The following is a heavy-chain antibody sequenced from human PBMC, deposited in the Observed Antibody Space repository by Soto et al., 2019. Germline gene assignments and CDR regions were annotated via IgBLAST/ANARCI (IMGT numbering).Heavy chain of an antibody. CDR1: GYTFNAFG. J-gene: IGHJ5*02. CDR3: ARDRLLDRPGWFDP. V-gene: IGHV1-18*01. D-gene: IGHD1-1*01. Sequence: QVPLVQSAAAVKKPGASVKVSCQASGYTFNAFGISRVRQAPGHGLEWMGWISAYNGQTNYAQKFQDRVTMTTDTSTSKAYMELRSLKSDGAAVYYCARDRLLDRPGWFDPWGQGTLVTVSS. CDR2: ISAYNGQT.